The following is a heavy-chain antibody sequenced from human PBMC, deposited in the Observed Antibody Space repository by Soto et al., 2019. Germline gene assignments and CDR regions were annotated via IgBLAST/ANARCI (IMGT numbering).Heavy chain of an antibody. CDR3: ARHGPRVYYDSSGYYHYGMDV. V-gene: IGHV5-51*01. Sequence: PGESLRHSWNGAGDSFINYGVGWVRQMPGKGLEWMGIIYPGDSYTRYSPSFQGQVTISADKSISTAYLQWSSLKASDTAKYYCARHGPRVYYDSSGYYHYGMDVRGQGTTVTLSS. D-gene: IGHD3-22*01. J-gene: IGHJ6*02. CDR2: IYPGDSYT. CDR1: GDSFINYG.